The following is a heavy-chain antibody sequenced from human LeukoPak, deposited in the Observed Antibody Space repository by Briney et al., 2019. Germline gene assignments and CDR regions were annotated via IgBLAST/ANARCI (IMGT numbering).Heavy chain of an antibody. V-gene: IGHV4-34*01. Sequence: SETLSLTCAVYGGSFSGYYWSWIRQPPGKGLEWIGEINHSGSTTYTPSLKSRVTISVDTSKNQFSLKLSSVTAADTAVYYCAREGRGYSGYARYWGQGTLVTVSS. D-gene: IGHD5-12*01. CDR1: GGSFSGYY. J-gene: IGHJ4*02. CDR3: AREGRGYSGYARY. CDR2: INHSGST.